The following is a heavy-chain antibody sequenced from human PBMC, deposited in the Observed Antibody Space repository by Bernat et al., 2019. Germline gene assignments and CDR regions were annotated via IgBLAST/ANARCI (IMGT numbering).Heavy chain of an antibody. V-gene: IGHV3-15*07. J-gene: IGHJ4*02. CDR2: IKSIGDGGTT. Sequence: EVQLVESGGGLVKPGESLRLSCAASGFTFTHAWMNWVRQAPGKGLEWVGRIKSIGDGGTTDYAAPVKGRFTISRDDSMFTLYLQMNSPKTDDTALYYCLGAGWGWGQGTLVTVSS. CDR1: GFTFTHAW. CDR3: LGAGWG. D-gene: IGHD1-26*01.